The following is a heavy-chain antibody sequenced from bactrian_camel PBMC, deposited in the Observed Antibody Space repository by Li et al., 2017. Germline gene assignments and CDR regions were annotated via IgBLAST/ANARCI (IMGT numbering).Heavy chain of an antibody. CDR3: TKDTTYYSGGYYYDSFGY. CDR2: INRDGTT. J-gene: IGHJ6*01. V-gene: IGHV3S53*01. CDR1: GYISSSCG. Sequence: ESGGGSVQAGGSLKLPCVASGYISSSCGMGWYHQAPGKERDLVSTINRDGTTSYADSVKGRFTISRDNAKNTLYLQLNSLKTEDTAMYYCTKDTTYYSGGYYYDSFGYWGQGTQVTVS. D-gene: IGHD2*01.